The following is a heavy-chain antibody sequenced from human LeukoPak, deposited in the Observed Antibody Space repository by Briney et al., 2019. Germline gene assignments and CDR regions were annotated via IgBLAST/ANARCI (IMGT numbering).Heavy chain of an antibody. D-gene: IGHD4-11*01. Sequence: SETLSLTCTVSGGSISSSSYYWGWIRQPPGKGLEWIGSIYYSGSTYYNPSLKSRVTISVDTSKNQFSLKLSSVTAADTAVYYCARDDYYSNYNYFDYWGQGTLVTVSS. V-gene: IGHV4-39*07. CDR3: ARDDYYSNYNYFDY. J-gene: IGHJ4*02. CDR2: IYYSGST. CDR1: GGSISSSSYY.